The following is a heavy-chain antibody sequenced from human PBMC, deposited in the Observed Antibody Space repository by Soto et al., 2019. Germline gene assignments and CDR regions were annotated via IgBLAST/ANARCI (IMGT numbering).Heavy chain of an antibody. CDR2: ISYDVNNK. D-gene: IGHD2-15*01. CDR3: ARDVLVVAAGIRYGMDV. V-gene: IGHV3-30-3*01. Sequence: QVQLVESGGGVVQPGRSLRLSCAASGFSFNTYAFHWVRQAPGKGLEWVAVISYDVNNKHYADSVKGRFTISRDSSKNTLYRQMSGLREDDAAVYYCARDVLVVAAGIRYGMDVWGQGTTVTVS. CDR1: GFSFNTYA. J-gene: IGHJ6*02.